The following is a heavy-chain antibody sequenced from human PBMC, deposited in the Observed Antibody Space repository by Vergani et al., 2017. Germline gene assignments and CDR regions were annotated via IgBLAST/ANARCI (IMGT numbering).Heavy chain of an antibody. CDR1: GGTFSSYT. Sequence: QVQLVHSGAEVKKPGSSVKVSCKASGGTFSSYTISWVRQAPGQGLEWMGRIIPILGIANYAQKFQGRVTITADKSTSTAYMELSSLRSEDTAVYYCAKGQGELLDAVYGMDVWGQGTTVTVSS. V-gene: IGHV1-69*02. J-gene: IGHJ6*02. CDR2: IIPILGIA. D-gene: IGHD1-26*01. CDR3: AKGQGELLDAVYGMDV.